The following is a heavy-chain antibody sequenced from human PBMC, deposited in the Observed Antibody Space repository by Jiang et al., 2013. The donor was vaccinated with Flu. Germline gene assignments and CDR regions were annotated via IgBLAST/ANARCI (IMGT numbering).Heavy chain of an antibody. Sequence: PGQGLEWMGWISAYNGNTNYAQKLQGRVTMTTDTSTSTAYMELRSLRSDDTAVYYCARDRAPHMVRGVIPFDYWGQGTLVTVSS. V-gene: IGHV1-18*01. J-gene: IGHJ4*02. CDR3: ARDRAPHMVRGVIPFDY. CDR2: ISAYNGNT. D-gene: IGHD3-10*01.